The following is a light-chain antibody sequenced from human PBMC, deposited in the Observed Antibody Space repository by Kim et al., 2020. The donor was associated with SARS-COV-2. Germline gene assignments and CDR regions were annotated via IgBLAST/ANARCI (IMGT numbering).Light chain of an antibody. V-gene: IGKV3-20*01. CDR1: QSVISSY. Sequence: EIVLTQSPGTLSLSPGERATLSCRASQSVISSYLAWYQQRPGQAPRLLIYDASSRATGIPDRFSGSRSGTDFTLTISGLETEDFAVYYCQQNGGSPLTFCGGAKVDSK. J-gene: IGKJ4*01. CDR2: DAS. CDR3: QQNGGSPLT.